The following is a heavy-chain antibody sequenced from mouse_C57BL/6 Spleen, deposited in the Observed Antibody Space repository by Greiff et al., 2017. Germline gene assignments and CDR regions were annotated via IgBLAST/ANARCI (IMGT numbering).Heavy chain of an antibody. Sequence: QVTLKESGPGILQSSQTLSLTCSSSGFSLSTSGMGVSWIRQPSGKGLEWLAHIYWDVDKRYNPSLKSRLTISKDTSRNPVFLKITSVDTADTATYYCARGLKLGGWFAYWGQGTLVTVSA. D-gene: IGHD4-1*01. CDR2: IYWDVDK. V-gene: IGHV8-12*01. CDR1: GFSLSTSGMG. CDR3: ARGLKLGGWFAY. J-gene: IGHJ3*01.